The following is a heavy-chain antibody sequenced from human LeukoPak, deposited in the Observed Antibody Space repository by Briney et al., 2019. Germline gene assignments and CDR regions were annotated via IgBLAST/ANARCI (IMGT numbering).Heavy chain of an antibody. CDR3: VRGRTNYYGYFDY. Sequence: GGSLRLSCAASGFTFSSDWMHWVRQAPGKGLEWVSWISSDGRSISYADSVRGRLTISRDNTKSTLYLQMNSLRADDTAVYYCVRGRTNYYGYFDYWGQGTLVTVSS. CDR1: GFTFSSDW. CDR2: ISSDGRSI. J-gene: IGHJ4*02. D-gene: IGHD3-10*01. V-gene: IGHV3-74*01.